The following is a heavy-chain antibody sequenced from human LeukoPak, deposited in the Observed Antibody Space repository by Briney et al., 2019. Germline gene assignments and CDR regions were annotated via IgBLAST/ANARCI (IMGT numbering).Heavy chain of an antibody. V-gene: IGHV4-34*01. J-gene: IGHJ6*03. CDR2: ISHGGIT. CDR1: GGSFSGYY. CDR3: ARGIAVAVDYYSYYMDV. D-gene: IGHD6-19*01. Sequence: PSETLSLTCVVYGGSFSGYYWSCIRQAPGKGLEWIGEISHGGITKYNPSLTSRVTISVDSSKKQLSLNLTSVTAADTAAYYCARGIAVAVDYYSYYMDVWGKGTTVSGSS.